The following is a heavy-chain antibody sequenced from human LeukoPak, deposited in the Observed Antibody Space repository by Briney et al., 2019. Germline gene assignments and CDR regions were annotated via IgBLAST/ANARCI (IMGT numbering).Heavy chain of an antibody. J-gene: IGHJ4*02. CDR2: INSNGDEI. D-gene: IGHD6-6*01. V-gene: IGHV3-23*01. CDR3: ANWIGSSSRDY. Sequence: PGGSLRLSCAASGFTVTSNYMSWVRQAPGKGLEWVSGINSNGDEIYYADSVRGRFTISRDNSNNALYLQMDSLRAEDTAVYYCANWIGSSSRDYWGQGTLVTVSS. CDR1: GFTVTSNY.